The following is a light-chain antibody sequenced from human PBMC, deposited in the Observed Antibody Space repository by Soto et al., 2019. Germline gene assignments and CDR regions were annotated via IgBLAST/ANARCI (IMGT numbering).Light chain of an antibody. CDR1: SSDVGGYNY. J-gene: IGLJ2*01. V-gene: IGLV2-11*01. CDR3: CSYAGSYTGV. CDR2: DVS. Sequence: QSVLTQPRSMSGSPAQSVTISCTGTSSDVGGYNYVSWYQQHPGKAPKLMIYDVSQRPSGVPDRFSGSKSGNTASLTISGLQAEDEADYYCCSYAGSYTGVFGGGTKVTVL.